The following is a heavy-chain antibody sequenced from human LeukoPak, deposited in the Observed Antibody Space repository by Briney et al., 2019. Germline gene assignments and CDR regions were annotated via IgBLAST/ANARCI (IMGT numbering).Heavy chain of an antibody. CDR3: ARDQGGTDYYGSGSSWDY. V-gene: IGHV3-7*01. J-gene: IGHJ4*02. D-gene: IGHD3-10*01. CDR1: GFTFSSYS. Sequence: GGSLRLSCAASGFTFSSYSMNWVRQAPGKGLEWVANIKQDGSEKYYVDSVKGRFTISRDNAKNSLYLQMNSLRAEDTAVYYCARDQGGTDYYGSGSSWDYWGQGTLVTVSS. CDR2: IKQDGSEK.